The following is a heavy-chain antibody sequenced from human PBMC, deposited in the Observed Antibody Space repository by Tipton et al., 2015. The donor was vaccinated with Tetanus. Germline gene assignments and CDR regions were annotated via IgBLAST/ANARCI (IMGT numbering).Heavy chain of an antibody. CDR1: GGSFSGYY. V-gene: IGHV4-34*01. CDR3: ARGDYDILTGFGLVPYLLDY. CDR2: INHSGST. J-gene: IGHJ4*02. D-gene: IGHD3-9*01. Sequence: TLSLTCAVYGGSFSGYYWSWIRQPPGKGLEWIGEINHSGSTNYNPSLKSRVTISVDTSKNQFSLKLSSVTAADPAVYYCARGDYDILTGFGLVPYLLDYWGQGTLVTVSS.